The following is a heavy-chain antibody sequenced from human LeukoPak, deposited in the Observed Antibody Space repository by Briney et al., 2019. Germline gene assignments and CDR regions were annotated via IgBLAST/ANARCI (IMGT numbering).Heavy chain of an antibody. J-gene: IGHJ4*02. D-gene: IGHD2-2*01. Sequence: GASVKVSCKASGYTFTSYGISWVRQAPGQGLEWMGWINPNSGGTNYAQKFQGWVTMTRDTSISTAYMELSRLRSDDTAVYYCAKHATEGGSSSTSSWDYWGQGTLVTVSS. CDR3: AKHATEGGSSSTSSWDY. CDR1: GYTFTSYG. V-gene: IGHV1-2*04. CDR2: INPNSGGT.